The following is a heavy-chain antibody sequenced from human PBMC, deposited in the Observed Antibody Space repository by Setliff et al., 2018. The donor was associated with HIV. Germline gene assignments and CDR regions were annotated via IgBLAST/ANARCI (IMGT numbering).Heavy chain of an antibody. CDR3: ARGRNRNYVVYGMDV. Sequence: PGGSLRLSCEASGFTFSDYYMSWVRQAPGKGLEWVSVIYAGGSTYYADSVKGRFTISRDNSKNMLYLQMDSLRAEDTAVYYCARGRNRNYVVYGMDVWGQGTTVTVS. D-gene: IGHD1-7*01. V-gene: IGHV3-53*01. CDR1: GFTFSDYY. CDR2: IYAGGST. J-gene: IGHJ6*02.